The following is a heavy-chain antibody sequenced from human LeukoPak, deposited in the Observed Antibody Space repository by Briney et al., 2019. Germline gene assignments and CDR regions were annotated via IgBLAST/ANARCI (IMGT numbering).Heavy chain of an antibody. V-gene: IGHV3-7*01. CDR2: IKQDGSEK. Sequence: GGSLRLSCAASGFTFSSYSMSWVRQAPGKGLEWVANIKQDGSEKYYVDSVKGRFTISRDNAKSSLYLQMNSLRAEDTAVYYCARDNIVVVPAAIIHYYYYYMDVWGKGTTVTVSS. J-gene: IGHJ6*03. CDR3: ARDNIVVVPAAIIHYYYYYMDV. D-gene: IGHD2-2*02. CDR1: GFTFSSYS.